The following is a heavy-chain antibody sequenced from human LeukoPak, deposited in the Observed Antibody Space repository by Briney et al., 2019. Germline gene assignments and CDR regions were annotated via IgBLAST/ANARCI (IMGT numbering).Heavy chain of an antibody. CDR2: IRSKANSYAT. D-gene: IGHD3-10*01. CDR1: GFNFSGSA. V-gene: IGHV3-73*01. Sequence: PGGSLRLSCAAPGFNFSGSAMHWVRQASGKGLEWVDRIRSKANSYATASAASVKDRFTISRDDSKNTAYLQMNSLKTEDTAVYYCTRHSPYYYGSGSYYTDYWGQGTLVTVSS. CDR3: TRHSPYYYGSGSYYTDY. J-gene: IGHJ4*02.